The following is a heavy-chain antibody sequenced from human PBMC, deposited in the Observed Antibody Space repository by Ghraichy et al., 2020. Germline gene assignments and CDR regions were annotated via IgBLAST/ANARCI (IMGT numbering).Heavy chain of an antibody. CDR1: GFTFSSYA. D-gene: IGHD6-6*01. J-gene: IGHJ4*02. CDR2: ISGSGGST. Sequence: GGSLRLSCAASGFTFSSYAMSWVRQAPGKGLEWVSAISGSGGSTYYADSVKGRFTISRDNSKNTLYLQMNSLRAEDTAVYYCAKDRPVQQLVQPYFDYWGQGTLVTVSS. CDR3: AKDRPVQQLVQPYFDY. V-gene: IGHV3-23*01.